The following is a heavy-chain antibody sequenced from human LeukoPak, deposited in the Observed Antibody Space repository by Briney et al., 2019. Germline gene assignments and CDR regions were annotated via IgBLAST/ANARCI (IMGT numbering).Heavy chain of an antibody. CDR3: ARVRAACSGGRCYYTYFQH. J-gene: IGHJ1*01. V-gene: IGHV4-39*07. CDR2: IYYSGST. CDR1: GGSISSYY. Sequence: SETLSLTCTVSGGSISSYYWGWIRQPPGKGLEWIGSIYYSGSTYYNPSLKGRVTISVDTSKNQFSLRLSSVTAADTAVYYCARVRAACSGGRCYYTYFQHWGQGTLVTVSS. D-gene: IGHD2-15*01.